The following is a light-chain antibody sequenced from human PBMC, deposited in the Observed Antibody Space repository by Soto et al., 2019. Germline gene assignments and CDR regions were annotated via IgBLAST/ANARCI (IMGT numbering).Light chain of an antibody. CDR2: DVT. V-gene: IGLV2-14*03. CDR1: SSYVGGFNY. Sequence: QSVLTQPASVSGSPGQSITISCTGTSSYVGGFNYVSWYQQHPGKAPKLMIYDVTNRPSGVSYRFSGSKSGNTASLTISGLQADYEAVYYCNSYTSISTYVFVRGTLVTVL. CDR3: NSYTSISTYV. J-gene: IGLJ1*01.